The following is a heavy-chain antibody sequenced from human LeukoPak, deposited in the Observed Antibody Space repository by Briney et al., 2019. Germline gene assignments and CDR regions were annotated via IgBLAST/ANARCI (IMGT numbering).Heavy chain of an antibody. CDR3: YGNHLGDAFDL. J-gene: IGHJ3*01. CDR1: GFIVSRNY. Sequence: PGGSLRLSCAASGFIVSRNYMSWVRQAPGKKLEWVSAISSKYVTYYADSVKGRFIISRDNSKNTMYLQMNGLRAEDTAIYYCYGNHLGDAFDLWGQGTMVTVSS. V-gene: IGHV3-53*01. CDR2: ISSKYVT. D-gene: IGHD3-16*01.